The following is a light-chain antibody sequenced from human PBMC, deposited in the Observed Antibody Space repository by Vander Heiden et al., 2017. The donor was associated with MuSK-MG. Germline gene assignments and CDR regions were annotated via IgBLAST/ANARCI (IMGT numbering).Light chain of an antibody. CDR3: QVWDSNTDHWV. V-gene: IGLV3-21*02. CDR1: NIGSKS. CDR2: DDR. J-gene: IGLJ3*02. Sequence: SYVLTQPPSVSVAPGQTARITSGGNNIGSKSVHWYQQKAGQAPMLVVHDDRDRPSGIPERFSGSNSGNTATLTISRVEAGEEADYYCQVWDSNTDHWVFGGGTKLTVL.